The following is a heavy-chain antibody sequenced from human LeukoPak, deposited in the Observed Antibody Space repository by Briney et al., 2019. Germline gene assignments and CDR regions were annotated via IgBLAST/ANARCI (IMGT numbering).Heavy chain of an antibody. CDR2: LSGSGGST. Sequence: PGGSLRLSCAASGFTFSSYAMSWVRQAPGEGLEWVSDLSGSGGSTYYADSVKGRFTISRDNSKNTLYLQMNSLRAEDTAVYYCAKDRDYYGSGSYYYYWGQGTLVTVSS. V-gene: IGHV3-23*01. D-gene: IGHD3-10*01. J-gene: IGHJ4*02. CDR3: AKDRDYYGSGSYYYY. CDR1: GFTFSSYA.